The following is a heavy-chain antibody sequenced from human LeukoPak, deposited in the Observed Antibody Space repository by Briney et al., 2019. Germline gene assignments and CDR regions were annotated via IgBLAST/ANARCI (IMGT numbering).Heavy chain of an antibody. V-gene: IGHV4-4*07. CDR3: ARDGADVYGRAFDY. CDR2: IHASGTT. J-gene: IGHJ4*02. CDR1: GGSISSYF. Sequence: ASETLSLTCNVSGGSISSYFWTWIRQPAGKGLEWIGRIHASGTTNYNSPLKSRVSMSVDTSKNQFSLKLTSVTAADTAVYFCARDGADVYGRAFDYWGQGTLVSVSS. D-gene: IGHD3-10*01.